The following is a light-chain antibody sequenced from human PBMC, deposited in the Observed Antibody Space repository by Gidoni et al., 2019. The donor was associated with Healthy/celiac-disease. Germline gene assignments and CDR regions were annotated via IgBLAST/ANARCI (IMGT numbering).Light chain of an antibody. Sequence: DIQLTQSPSFLSASVGDRVTITCRASQGISSYLAWYQQKPGKAPKLLIYDASTLQSGVPSRFSGSGSATEFTLTISSLQPEDFATYYCQQLNSYPPYTFGQGTKLEIK. J-gene: IGKJ2*01. CDR3: QQLNSYPPYT. CDR2: DAS. CDR1: QGISSY. V-gene: IGKV1-9*01.